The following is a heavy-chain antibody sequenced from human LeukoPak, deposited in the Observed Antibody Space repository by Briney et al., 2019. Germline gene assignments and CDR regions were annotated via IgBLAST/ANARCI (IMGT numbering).Heavy chain of an antibody. CDR1: GFTFGDYA. CDR2: ISGSGGST. D-gene: IGHD2-15*01. V-gene: IGHV3-23*01. CDR3: AKGSLSGGTCYFDY. Sequence: SGGSLRLSCTASGFTFGDYAMSWVRQAPGKGLEWVSVISGSGGSTYYADSVKGRFTISRDNSKNTLYLQMNSLRAEDTAVYYCAKGSLSGGTCYFDYWGQGTLVTVSS. J-gene: IGHJ4*02.